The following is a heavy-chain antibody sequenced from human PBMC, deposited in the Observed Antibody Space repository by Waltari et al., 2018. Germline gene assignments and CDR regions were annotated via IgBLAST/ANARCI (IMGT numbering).Heavy chain of an antibody. CDR3: ARGHSGWYDY. V-gene: IGHV4-38-2*01. CDR1: GYSIRSGYY. D-gene: IGHD6-19*01. CDR2: IYHSGST. Sequence: QVQLQESGPGLVTPSATLSLTCAVSGYSIRSGYYWGWIPQPPGKGMEWVGTIYHSGSTYYNPSLKSRVTISVDTSNNQFSLKLSSVTAADTAVYYCARGHSGWYDYWGQGNLVTVSS. J-gene: IGHJ4*02.